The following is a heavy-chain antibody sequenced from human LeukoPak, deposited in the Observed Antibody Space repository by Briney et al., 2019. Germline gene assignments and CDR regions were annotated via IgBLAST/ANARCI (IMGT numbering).Heavy chain of an antibody. Sequence: GGSLRLSCAASGFTFSSHAMHWVRQAPGKGLEWVAVISYDGSNKYYADSVKGRFTISRDNSKNTLYLQMNSLRAEDTAVYYCAREGLGVRAAAAGFDYWGQGTLVTVSS. V-gene: IGHV3-30-3*01. CDR3: AREGLGVRAAAAGFDY. CDR1: GFTFSSHA. CDR2: ISYDGSNK. D-gene: IGHD6-13*01. J-gene: IGHJ4*02.